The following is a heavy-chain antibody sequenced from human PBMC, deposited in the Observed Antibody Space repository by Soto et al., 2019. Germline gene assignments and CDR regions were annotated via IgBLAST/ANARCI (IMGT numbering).Heavy chain of an antibody. V-gene: IGHV1-18*04. CDR1: GYTFTSYG. J-gene: IGHJ6*02. CDR3: ARDTIGYSYGYNYYYYGMDV. CDR2: ISAYNGNT. Sequence: AASVKVSCKASGYTFTSYGISWVRQAPGQGLEWMGWISAYNGNTNYAQKLQGRVTMTTDTSTSTAYMELRSLRSDDTAVYYCARDTIGYSYGYNYYYYGMDVWGQGTTVTVSS. D-gene: IGHD5-18*01.